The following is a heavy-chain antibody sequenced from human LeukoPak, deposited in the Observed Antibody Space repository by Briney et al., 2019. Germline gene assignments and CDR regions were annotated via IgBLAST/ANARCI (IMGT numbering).Heavy chain of an antibody. CDR2: IKHDGSEE. J-gene: IGHJ4*02. CDR1: GFTFSNYW. CDR3: ARQFYDSSGYYFTPSDY. D-gene: IGHD3-22*01. V-gene: IGHV3-7*01. Sequence: PGGSLRLSCATSGFTFSNYWRTWVRQAPGKGLEWMANIKHDGSEEFYVDSVKGRFTISRDNAKNSLYLQMNSLRAEDTAVYYCARQFYDSSGYYFTPSDYWGQGTLVTVSS.